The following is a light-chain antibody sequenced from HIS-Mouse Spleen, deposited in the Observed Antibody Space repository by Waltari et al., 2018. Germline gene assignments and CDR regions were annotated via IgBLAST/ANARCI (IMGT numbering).Light chain of an antibody. CDR3: CSYAGSSTWV. CDR1: SSEVGSYNL. J-gene: IGLJ3*02. V-gene: IGLV2-23*01. CDR2: EGS. Sequence: QSALTQPASVSGSPGQSITISCTGTSSEVGSYNLLSWYQQHPGKAPKLMIYEGSKRPSGVSNRFSGSKSGNTASLTISGLQAEDEADYYCCSYAGSSTWVFGGGTKLTVL.